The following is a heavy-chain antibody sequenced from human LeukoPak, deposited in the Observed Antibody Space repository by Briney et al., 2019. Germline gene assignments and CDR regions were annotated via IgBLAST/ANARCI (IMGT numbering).Heavy chain of an antibody. D-gene: IGHD4-17*01. V-gene: IGHV7-4-1*02. CDR1: GYTFTTYA. Sequence: ASVKVSCNASGYTFTTYAMNWVRQAPGQGLEWMRWINTYTVNPTYAQGFTGRFVFSLDTAVGTAYLQISSLRAEGTAVYYCARDRAVTFWDYWGQGTLVTVSS. J-gene: IGHJ4*02. CDR3: ARDRAVTFWDY. CDR2: INTYTVNP.